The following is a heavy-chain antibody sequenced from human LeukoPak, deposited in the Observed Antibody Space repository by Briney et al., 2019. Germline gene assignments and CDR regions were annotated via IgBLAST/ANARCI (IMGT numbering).Heavy chain of an antibody. CDR1: GFTFSTYA. J-gene: IGHJ3*02. Sequence: GGSLRLSCATSGFTFSTYAMSWVRQAPGKGLEWVANIKQDGSEKYYVDSVKGRFTISRDNAKNSLYLQMNSLRAEDTAVYYCARGDEGYAFDIWGQGTMVTVSS. V-gene: IGHV3-7*01. CDR2: IKQDGSEK. CDR3: ARGDEGYAFDI.